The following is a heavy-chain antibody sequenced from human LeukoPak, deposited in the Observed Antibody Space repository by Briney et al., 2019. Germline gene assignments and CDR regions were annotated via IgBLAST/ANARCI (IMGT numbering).Heavy chain of an antibody. V-gene: IGHV4-39*01. J-gene: IGHJ5*02. Sequence: GSLRLSCAASGFTFSSYAMSWVRQPPGKGLEWIGSIYYSGSTYYNPSLKSRVTISVDTSKNQFSLKLTSVTAADTAVYYCARHVFRRYYDSAWGTYRFSHNWFDPWGQGALVTVSS. CDR2: IYYSGST. CDR3: ARHVFRRYYDSAWGTYRFSHNWFDP. D-gene: IGHD3-16*02. CDR1: GFTFSSYA.